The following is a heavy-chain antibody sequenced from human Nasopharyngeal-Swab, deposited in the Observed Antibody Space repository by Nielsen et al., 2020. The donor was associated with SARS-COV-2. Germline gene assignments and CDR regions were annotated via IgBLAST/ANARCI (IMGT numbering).Heavy chain of an antibody. Sequence: VRQMPGKGLEWMGIIHPGDSDTRYSPSFQGQVTISADKSISTAYLQWSSLKASDTAMYYCARLGYGSGSYVDYWGQGTLVTVSS. CDR2: IHPGDSDT. V-gene: IGHV5-51*01. D-gene: IGHD3-10*01. J-gene: IGHJ4*02. CDR3: ARLGYGSGSYVDY.